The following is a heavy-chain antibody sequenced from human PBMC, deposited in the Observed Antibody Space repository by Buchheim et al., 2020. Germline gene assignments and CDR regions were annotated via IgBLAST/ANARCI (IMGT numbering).Heavy chain of an antibody. D-gene: IGHD3-16*01. V-gene: IGHV4-31*03. Sequence: QVLLQESGPGVAKPSQTVSLTCTVSGASISSGAHHWAWIRQHPGKGLEWIGCIYDNSGRTYYNPSLQSRAYTSVDTSKNRFSLKLTSATAADTALYYCASYYVGEGGRGYWGQGT. CDR1: GASISSGAHH. CDR3: ASYYVGEGGRGY. J-gene: IGHJ4*02. CDR2: IYDNSGRT.